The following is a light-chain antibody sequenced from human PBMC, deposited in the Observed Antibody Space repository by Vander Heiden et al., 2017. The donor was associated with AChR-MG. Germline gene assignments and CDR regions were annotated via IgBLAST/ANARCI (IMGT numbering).Light chain of an antibody. V-gene: IGLV3-1*01. CDR2: EDS. J-gene: IGLJ2*01. CDR1: KLGDKY. CDR3: QAWDINTYVV. Sequence: SYELTQPPPASVSPGQTASITGSGDKLGDKYVYWYQQRPGQSPVLVIHEDSRRPSGIPERFSGSNSGNTATLTISGTQALDEADYYCQAWDINTYVVFGGGTKLTVL.